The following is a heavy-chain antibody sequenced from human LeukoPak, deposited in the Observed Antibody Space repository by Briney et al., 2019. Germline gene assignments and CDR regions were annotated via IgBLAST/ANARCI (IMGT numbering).Heavy chain of an antibody. D-gene: IGHD6-19*01. CDR2: INSDGSSP. Sequence: GGSLRLSCAASGFTFSTYWMHWVRQAPGKGRVWVSCINSDGSSPSYADSVKGRFTISRDNAKNTVYLQMNSLRADGTAVYYCARWGSSGWYPMDVWGQGTTVTVSS. CDR1: GFTFSTYW. V-gene: IGHV3-74*01. J-gene: IGHJ6*02. CDR3: ARWGSSGWYPMDV.